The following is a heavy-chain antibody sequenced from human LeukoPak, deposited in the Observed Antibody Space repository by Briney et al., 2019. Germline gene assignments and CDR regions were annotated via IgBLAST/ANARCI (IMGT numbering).Heavy chain of an antibody. CDR3: ARGDYGDLFDN. J-gene: IGHJ4*02. CDR2: INHSGST. D-gene: IGHD4-17*01. V-gene: IGHV4-34*01. Sequence: SETLSLTCAVYGGSFSGYYWSWIRQPPGKGLEWIGEINHSGSTNYNPSLKSRVTISVDTSKDHFSLEVSSVTAADTAVYYCARGDYGDLFDNWGQGTLVTVSS. CDR1: GGSFSGYY.